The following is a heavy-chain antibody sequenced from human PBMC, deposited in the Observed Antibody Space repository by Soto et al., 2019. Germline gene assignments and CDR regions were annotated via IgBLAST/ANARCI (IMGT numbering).Heavy chain of an antibody. CDR2: IIPIFGTA. J-gene: IGHJ6*02. CDR1: GGTFSSYS. Sequence: GASVKVSCKASGGTFSSYSISWVLQAPGQGLEWMGGIIPIFGTANYAQKFQGRVTITADESTSTAYMELSSLRSEDTAVYYCARGRYCGGDCSSVLYPVYGMDVWGQGTTVTVSS. V-gene: IGHV1-69*13. D-gene: IGHD2-21*02. CDR3: ARGRYCGGDCSSVLYPVYGMDV.